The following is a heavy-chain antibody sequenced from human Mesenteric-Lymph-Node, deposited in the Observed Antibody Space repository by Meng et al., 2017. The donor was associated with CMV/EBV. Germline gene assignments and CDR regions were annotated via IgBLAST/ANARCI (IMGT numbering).Heavy chain of an antibody. Sequence: PVSGGSISSSSYYWGWIRQPPGKGLEWIGNIYYSGRTYYNPPLNSRVTISVDTSKNQFSLKLSSVTAADTAVYYCARRETTGTTVDYWGQGTLVTVSS. D-gene: IGHD1-1*01. J-gene: IGHJ4*02. CDR3: ARRETTGTTVDY. V-gene: IGHV4-39*01. CDR1: GGSISSSSYY. CDR2: IYYSGRT.